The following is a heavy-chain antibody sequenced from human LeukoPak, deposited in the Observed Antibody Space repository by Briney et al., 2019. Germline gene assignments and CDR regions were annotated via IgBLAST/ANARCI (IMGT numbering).Heavy chain of an antibody. V-gene: IGHV3-11*04. J-gene: IGHJ6*04. CDR3: AELGITMIGGV. D-gene: IGHD3-10*02. CDR1: GFTFSNAW. CDR2: ISSSGSTI. Sequence: GGSLRLSCAASGFTFSNAWMSWVRQAPGKGLEWVSYISSSGSTIYYADSVKGRFTISRDNAKNSLYLQMNSLRAEDTAVYYCAELGITMIGGVWGKGTTITISS.